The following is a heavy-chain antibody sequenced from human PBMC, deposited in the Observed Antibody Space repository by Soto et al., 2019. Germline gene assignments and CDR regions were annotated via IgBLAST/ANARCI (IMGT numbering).Heavy chain of an antibody. V-gene: IGHV4-59*12. CDR3: ARRTPASIFDY. J-gene: IGHJ4*02. CDR1: GGSISSYY. CDR2: IYYSGST. Sequence: SETLSLTCTVSGGSISSYYWSWIRQPPGKGLEYIGYIYYSGSTNYNPSLKSRVTISVDMSRNHFSLKLNSVTAADTAVYYCARRTPASIFDYWGQGTLVTVSS. D-gene: IGHD2-2*01.